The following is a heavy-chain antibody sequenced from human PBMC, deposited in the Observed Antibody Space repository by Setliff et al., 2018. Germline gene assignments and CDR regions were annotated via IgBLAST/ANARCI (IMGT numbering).Heavy chain of an antibody. V-gene: IGHV1-18*01. D-gene: IGHD2-15*01. CDR2: ISGYNGYT. CDR3: ARDRSRGPNYFDP. CDR1: GYTFAKYG. J-gene: IGHJ4*02. Sequence: ASVKVSCKAFGYTFAKYGTSWVRQAPGQGLEWMGWISGYNGYTVYAQKLQGRVTLTTDTSTGTAYMELRSLTSDDTAVYYCARDRSRGPNYFDPWGQGTQVTVSS.